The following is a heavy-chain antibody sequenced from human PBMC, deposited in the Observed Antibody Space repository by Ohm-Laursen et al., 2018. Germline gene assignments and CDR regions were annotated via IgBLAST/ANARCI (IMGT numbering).Heavy chain of an antibody. CDR1: GFTFSSYS. CDR2: ISSSSSYI. D-gene: IGHD3-22*01. J-gene: IGHJ4*02. Sequence: SLRLSCSASGFTFSSYSMNWVRQAPGKGLEWVSSISSSSSYIYYADSVKGRFTISRDNAKNSLYLQMNSLRAEDTAVYYCARAGGYYSNFDYWGQGTLVTVSS. CDR3: ARAGGYYSNFDY. V-gene: IGHV3-21*01.